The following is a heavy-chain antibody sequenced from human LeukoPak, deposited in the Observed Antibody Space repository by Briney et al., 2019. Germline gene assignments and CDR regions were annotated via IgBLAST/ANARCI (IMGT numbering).Heavy chain of an antibody. CDR1: GFTFSSYG. CDR3: AREYCSGGSCYSGFLPVY. V-gene: IGHV3-33*01. J-gene: IGHJ4*02. CDR2: IWYDGSNK. D-gene: IGHD2-15*01. Sequence: PGGSLRLSCAAPGFTFSSYGMHWVRQAPGKGLEWVAVIWYDGSNKYYADSVKGRFTISRDNSKNTLYLQMNSLRAEDTAVYYCAREYCSGGSCYSGFLPVYWGQGTLVTVSS.